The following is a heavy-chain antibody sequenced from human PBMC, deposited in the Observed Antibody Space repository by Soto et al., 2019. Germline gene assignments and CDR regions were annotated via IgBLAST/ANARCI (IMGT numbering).Heavy chain of an antibody. CDR3: AKAGGFGGYWYFDL. CDR2: ISGSGGST. Sequence: EVQLLESGGGLVQPGGSLRLSCAASGFTFSSYAMSWVRQAPGKGLEWVAAISGSGGSTYYADSVKGRFTIARDNSKNKLYLQMNSLRAEDTAVYYCAKAGGFGGYWYFDLWGRGTLVTVSS. CDR1: GFTFSSYA. J-gene: IGHJ2*01. D-gene: IGHD3-10*01. V-gene: IGHV3-23*01.